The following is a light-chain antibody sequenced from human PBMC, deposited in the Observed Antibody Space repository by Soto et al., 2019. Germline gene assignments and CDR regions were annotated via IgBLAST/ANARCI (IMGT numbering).Light chain of an antibody. Sequence: EIVMTQSPATLTVSPGERAILSCRASQSVSSNLAWYQQKPGQAPRLLIYGASSRATAIPARFSGSGSATEFTLTITSLQSEDFAVYYCQPYKEWPPKYTFGQGTKLEIK. CDR3: QPYKEWPPKYT. V-gene: IGKV3-15*01. CDR2: GAS. J-gene: IGKJ2*01. CDR1: QSVSSN.